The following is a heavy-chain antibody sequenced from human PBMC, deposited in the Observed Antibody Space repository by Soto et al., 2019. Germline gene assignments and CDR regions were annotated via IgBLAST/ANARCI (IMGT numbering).Heavy chain of an antibody. D-gene: IGHD3-10*01. CDR1: GGSISSYY. V-gene: IGHV4-59*12. CDR2: IYHSGST. CDR3: ARTFYYGSGTSDY. Sequence: PSETLSLTCTVSGGSISSYYWSWIRQPPGKGLEWIGYIYHSGSTYYNPSLKSRVTISVDTSRSQFSLKLSSVTAADTAVYYCARTFYYGSGTSDYWGQGTLVTVSS. J-gene: IGHJ4*02.